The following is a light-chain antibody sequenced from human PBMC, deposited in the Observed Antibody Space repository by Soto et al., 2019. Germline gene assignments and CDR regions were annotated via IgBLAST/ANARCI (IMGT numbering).Light chain of an antibody. V-gene: IGKV2D-29*01. CDR3: MHSIQTPYT. J-gene: IGKJ2*01. CDR1: QRLLHSDGQTY. Sequence: DIVMTQTPLSLSVTPGQPASISCTSSQRLLHSDGQTYLFWYLQKPGQPPQLLIYEVSNRFSGVPDRLSGSGSGTDLTPKISRVEAEDVGVYYCMHSIQTPYTFGQGTKLAIK. CDR2: EVS.